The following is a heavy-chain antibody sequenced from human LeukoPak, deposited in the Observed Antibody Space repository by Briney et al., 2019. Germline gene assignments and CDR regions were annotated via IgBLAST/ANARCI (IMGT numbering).Heavy chain of an antibody. V-gene: IGHV3-23*01. Sequence: GGSLRLSCAASGFTFSSYAMSWVRQAPGKGLEGVSAISGSGGSTYYADSVKGRFTISRDNSKNTLYLQMNSLRAEDAAVYYCAKDLVRYDDVGTPDYWGQGTLVTVSS. CDR2: ISGSGGST. D-gene: IGHD3-22*01. CDR3: AKDLVRYDDVGTPDY. CDR1: GFTFSSYA. J-gene: IGHJ4*02.